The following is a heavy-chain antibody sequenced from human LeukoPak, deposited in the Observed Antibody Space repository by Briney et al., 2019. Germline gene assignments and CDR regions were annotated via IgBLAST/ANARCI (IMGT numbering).Heavy chain of an antibody. CDR2: IYHSGST. J-gene: IGHJ4*02. CDR3: ARGLANIIGSYYFDY. CDR1: GVSISNYY. D-gene: IGHD2/OR15-2a*01. Sequence: SETLSLTCTVSGVSISNYYWSWIRQPPGKGLEWIGYIYHSGSTNYNPSLKSRVTTSVDTSKNQFSLKLSSVTAADTAIYYCARGLANIIGSYYFDYWGQGTLVTVSS. V-gene: IGHV4-59*01.